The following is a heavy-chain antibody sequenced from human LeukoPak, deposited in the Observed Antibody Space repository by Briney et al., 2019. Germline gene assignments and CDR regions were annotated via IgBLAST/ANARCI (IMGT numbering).Heavy chain of an antibody. CDR1: GFTFSSYN. CDR2: TSYDGSKK. V-gene: IGHV3-30*18. CDR3: AKPRGLDYYDSSVILDY. D-gene: IGHD3-22*01. J-gene: IGHJ4*02. Sequence: GGSLRLSCAASGFTFSSYNMQWVRQVPGKGLEWVAGTSYDGSKKFYADSVKGRFTISRDNSQNTLFLQMNSLRPEDTAVYYCAKPRGLDYYDSSVILDYWGQGTLVTVSS.